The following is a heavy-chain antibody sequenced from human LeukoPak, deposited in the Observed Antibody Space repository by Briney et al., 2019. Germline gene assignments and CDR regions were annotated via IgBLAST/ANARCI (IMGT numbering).Heavy chain of an antibody. CDR1: GGSISSSSYY. V-gene: IGHV4-39*01. D-gene: IGHD3-3*01. J-gene: IGHJ4*02. CDR3: ARGGNGENYDFWSGYLYYFDY. Sequence: PSETLSLTCTVSGGSISSSSYYWGWIRQPPGKGLEWIGSIYYSGSTYYNPSLKSRVTISVDTSKNQFSLKLSSVTAADTAVYYCARGGNGENYDFWSGYLYYFDYWGQGTLVTVSS. CDR2: IYYSGST.